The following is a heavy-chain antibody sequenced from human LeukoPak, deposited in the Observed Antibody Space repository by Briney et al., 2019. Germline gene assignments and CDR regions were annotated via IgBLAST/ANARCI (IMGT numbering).Heavy chain of an antibody. V-gene: IGHV4-59*01. D-gene: IGHD5-12*01. CDR3: ARGYCRYARDWFDP. Sequence: SETLSLTCTVSGVSISSYYWSWIRQPPGKGLEWVGYIYYSGSTNYNPSRKSRVTISAATSKNQFSLKLSSVTAADTAVYYCARGYCRYARDWFDPWGQGTLVTVSS. CDR2: IYYSGST. CDR1: GVSISSYY. J-gene: IGHJ5*02.